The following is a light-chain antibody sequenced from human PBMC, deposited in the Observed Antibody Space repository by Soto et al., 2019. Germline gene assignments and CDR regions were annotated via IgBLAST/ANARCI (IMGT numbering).Light chain of an antibody. J-gene: IGLJ2*01. Sequence: QSVLTQPASVSGSPGQSITIPCTATSSDVGSYKLVSWYQQHPGKAPKLIIYEGTKRPSGLSDRFFGSKSDNTASLTISGLQAEDEADYYCCSDADTTLFGGGTKLTVL. V-gene: IGLV2-23*01. CDR1: SSDVGSYKL. CDR2: EGT. CDR3: CSDADTTL.